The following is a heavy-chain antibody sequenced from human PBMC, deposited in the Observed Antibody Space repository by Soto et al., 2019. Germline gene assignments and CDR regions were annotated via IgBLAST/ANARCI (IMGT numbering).Heavy chain of an antibody. J-gene: IGHJ3*02. CDR1: GFTFSSYG. V-gene: IGHV3-30*18. D-gene: IGHD1-26*01. CDR3: AKGAAGELPDDAFDI. Sequence: GGSLRLSCAASGFTFSSYGTHWVRQAPGKGLEWVAVISYDGSNKYYADSVKGRFTISRDNSKNTLYLQMNSLRAEDTAVYYCAKGAAGELPDDAFDIWGQGTMVTVSS. CDR2: ISYDGSNK.